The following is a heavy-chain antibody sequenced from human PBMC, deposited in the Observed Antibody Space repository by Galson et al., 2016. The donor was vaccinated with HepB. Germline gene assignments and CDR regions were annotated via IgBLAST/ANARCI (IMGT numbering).Heavy chain of an antibody. D-gene: IGHD4-17*01. CDR1: GGSFSGYY. V-gene: IGHV4-34*01. CDR3: ARGDNPDYGDYASAYYYVDV. CDR2: INHSGST. J-gene: IGHJ6*03. Sequence: TLSLTCAVYGGSFSGYYWSWIRQPPGKGLEWIGEINHSGSTNYNPSLKSRVTISVDTPKNQFSLKLSSVTAADTAVYYCARGDNPDYGDYASAYYYVDVWGKGTTVTVSS.